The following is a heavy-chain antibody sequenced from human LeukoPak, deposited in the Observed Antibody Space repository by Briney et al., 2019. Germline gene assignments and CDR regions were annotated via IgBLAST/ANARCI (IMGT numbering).Heavy chain of an antibody. CDR3: AKDRGTGYCSSTSCYAGYFDY. CDR2: INSDGSST. V-gene: IGHV3-74*01. CDR1: GFTFSSYW. Sequence: PGGSLRLSCAASGFTFSSYWMHWVRQAPGKGLVWVSRINSDGSSTSYADSVKGRFTISRDNAKNTLYLQMNSLRAEDTAVYYCAKDRGTGYCSSTSCYAGYFDYWGQGTLVTVSS. J-gene: IGHJ4*02. D-gene: IGHD2-2*01.